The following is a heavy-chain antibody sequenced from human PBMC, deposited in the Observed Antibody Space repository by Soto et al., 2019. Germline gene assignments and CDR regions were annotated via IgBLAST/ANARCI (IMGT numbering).Heavy chain of an antibody. CDR1: GFTFSNYA. D-gene: IGHD2-21*01. Sequence: GGSLRLSCAASGFTFSNYAMAWVRQAPGKGLEWVAAISFSGANTYHADSVKGRFTVSRHNPTNMLYLQVNSLRAEDTAVYYCAKILQAMIAPPSPAMDVWGKGTTVTSPQ. CDR2: ISFSGANT. J-gene: IGHJ6*04. CDR3: AKILQAMIAPPSPAMDV. V-gene: IGHV3-23*01.